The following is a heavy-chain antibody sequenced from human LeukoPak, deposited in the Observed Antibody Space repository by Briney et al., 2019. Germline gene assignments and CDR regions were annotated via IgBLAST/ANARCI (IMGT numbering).Heavy chain of an antibody. CDR1: GGSISSSSYY. V-gene: IGHV4-39*07. Sequence: SETLSLTCTVSGGSISSSSYYWGWIRQPPGKGLEWIGSIYYSGSTYYNPSLKSRVTISVDTSKNQFSLKLSSVTAADTAVYYCARSGRWLQLEGFDCWGQGTLVTVSS. D-gene: IGHD5-24*01. CDR3: ARSGRWLQLEGFDC. CDR2: IYYSGST. J-gene: IGHJ4*02.